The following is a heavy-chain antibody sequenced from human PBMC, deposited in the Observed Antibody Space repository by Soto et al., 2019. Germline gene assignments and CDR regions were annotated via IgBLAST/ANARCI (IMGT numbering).Heavy chain of an antibody. CDR1: GFTFSSYA. CDR3: SRGMGIAVVGIDY. D-gene: IGHD6-19*01. V-gene: IGHV3-30-3*01. CDR2: ISYDGSNK. Sequence: QVQLVESGGGVVQPGRSLRLSCAASGFTFSSYAMHWVRQAPGKGLEWVAVISYDGSNKYYADSVKGRFTISRDNSKNTLYLQMNSLRAEDTTVYYCSRGMGIAVVGIDYWGQGTLVTVSS. J-gene: IGHJ4*02.